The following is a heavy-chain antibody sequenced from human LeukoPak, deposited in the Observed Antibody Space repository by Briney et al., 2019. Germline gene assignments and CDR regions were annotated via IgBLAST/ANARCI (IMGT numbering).Heavy chain of an antibody. Sequence: GGSLRLSCVVSGFTFSSYGMHWVRQAPGKGLEWVAVIWYDASNKYYADSVKGRFTISRDNAKNSLYLQMNSLRAEDTAVYYCARSTANSGSYLAFFDYWGQGTLVTVSS. J-gene: IGHJ4*02. V-gene: IGHV3-33*01. CDR2: IWYDASNK. CDR3: ARSTANSGSYLAFFDY. D-gene: IGHD1-26*01. CDR1: GFTFSSYG.